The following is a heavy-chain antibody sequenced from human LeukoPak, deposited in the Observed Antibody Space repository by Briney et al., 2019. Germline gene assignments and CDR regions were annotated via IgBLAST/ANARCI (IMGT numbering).Heavy chain of an antibody. V-gene: IGHV3-23*01. J-gene: IGHJ4*02. CDR1: GFAFSSYA. Sequence: QPGGSLRLSCAASGFAFSSYAMSWVRQTPGKGLECVSSISGSDGTTYYADSVKGRFTISRDNSKNTLYLQMNSLRAEDTAVYYCAKGSNLWFGELFGFDYWGQGTLVTVSS. CDR2: ISGSDGTT. D-gene: IGHD3-10*01. CDR3: AKGSNLWFGELFGFDY.